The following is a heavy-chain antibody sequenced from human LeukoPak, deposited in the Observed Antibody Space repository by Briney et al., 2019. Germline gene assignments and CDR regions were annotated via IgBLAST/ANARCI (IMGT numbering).Heavy chain of an antibody. V-gene: IGHV4-34*01. D-gene: IGHD3-3*01. CDR2: INHSGST. J-gene: IGHJ2*01. Sequence: SETLSLTCAVYGGSFSGYYWSWIRQPPGKGLEWIGEINHSGSTNYNPSLKSRVTISVDTSKNQFSLKLSSVTAADTAVYYCARPPPYYDFWSGQALRMEYFDLWGRGTLVTVSS. CDR1: GGSFSGYY. CDR3: ARPPPYYDFWSGQALRMEYFDL.